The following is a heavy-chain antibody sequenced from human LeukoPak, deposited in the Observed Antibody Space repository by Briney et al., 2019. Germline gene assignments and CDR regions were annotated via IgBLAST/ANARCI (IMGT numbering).Heavy chain of an antibody. Sequence: GASVKVSCKASGYTFTNYYMHWVRQAPDQGLEWLGIITPGGGSISYAQKFQGRVTMTRDTSTGTVYMELNSLRSEDTAVYYCARSAAMIADYFYNHGMDVWGQGTTVTVSS. CDR2: ITPGGGSI. V-gene: IGHV1-46*01. J-gene: IGHJ6*02. CDR3: ARSAAMIADYFYNHGMDV. CDR1: GYTFTNYY. D-gene: IGHD2-2*01.